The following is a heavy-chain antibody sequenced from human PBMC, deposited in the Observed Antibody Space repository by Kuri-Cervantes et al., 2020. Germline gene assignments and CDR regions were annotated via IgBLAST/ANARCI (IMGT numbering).Heavy chain of an antibody. V-gene: IGHV3-13*01. CDR3: ARLAVRGDFDY. J-gene: IGHJ4*02. CDR1: GFTFSSYA. CDR2: IGTAGDT. D-gene: IGHD3-10*01. Sequence: GESLKISCAASGFTFSSYAMHWVRQATGKGLEWVSAIGTAGDTYYPGSVKGRLTISRENAKNSLYLQMNSLRAEDTAVYYCARLAVRGDFDYWGQGTLVTVSS.